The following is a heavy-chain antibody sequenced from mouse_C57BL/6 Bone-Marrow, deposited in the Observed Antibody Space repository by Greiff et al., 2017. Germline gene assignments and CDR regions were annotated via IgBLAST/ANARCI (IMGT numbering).Heavy chain of an antibody. CDR1: GFNIKNTY. CDR2: IDPANGNT. D-gene: IGHD1-1*01. V-gene: IGHV14-3*01. Sequence: EVKLMASVAELVRPGASVKLSCTASGFNIKNTYMHWVKQRPEQGLEWIGRIDPANGNTKSAPKFQGKAPLTAATSSITAYLQPSSLTSEDTAIYYCARTDYGRNYWGQGTTLTVSA. CDR3: ARTDYGRNY. J-gene: IGHJ2*01.